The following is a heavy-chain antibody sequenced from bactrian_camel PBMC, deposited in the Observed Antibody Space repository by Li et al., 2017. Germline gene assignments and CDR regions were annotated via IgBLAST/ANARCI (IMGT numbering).Heavy chain of an antibody. CDR1: GYIFSMCG. V-gene: IGHV3S53*01. D-gene: IGHD2*01. Sequence: QVQLVESGGGSVQAGGSLKLSCERSGYIFSMCGMAWYRQAPGKGRELVSSITHDGITRYTESVKGRFTISQDNAKNTVYLQMNSLKPEDTAMYYCAARGPYCYTKLSVRDFTYWGQGTQVTVS. J-gene: IGHJ6*01. CDR2: ITHDGIT. CDR3: AARGPYCYTKLSVRDFTY.